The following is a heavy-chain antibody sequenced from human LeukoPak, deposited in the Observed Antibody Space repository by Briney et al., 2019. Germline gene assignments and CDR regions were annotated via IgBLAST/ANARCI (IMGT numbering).Heavy chain of an antibody. V-gene: IGHV1-8*01. CDR3: ARDLNWNVDY. D-gene: IGHD1-1*01. Sequence: ASVKVSCKASGYTFTSYDINWVRQATGQGLEWMGWMNPNSANTGYARKFQGRVTMTRNTSISTAYMELSSLRSEDTAVYYCARDLNWNVDYWGQGTLVTVSS. J-gene: IGHJ4*02. CDR2: MNPNSANT. CDR1: GYTFTSYD.